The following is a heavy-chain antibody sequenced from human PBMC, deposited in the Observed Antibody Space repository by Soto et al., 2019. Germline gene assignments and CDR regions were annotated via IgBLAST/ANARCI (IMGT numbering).Heavy chain of an antibody. D-gene: IGHD5-12*01. CDR1: GFSFENYG. J-gene: IGHJ6*02. Sequence: QVQMVESGGGVVQPGRSQRLSCAASGFSFENYGMHWVRQAPGRGLEWVAIIWYDGSLQYYAAAVKGRFTISRDNSKNTLYLEMNSLRAEDTAVYYCANLWGDGYNLGQDYNGMDVWGQGTTVIVSS. V-gene: IGHV3-33*06. CDR3: ANLWGDGYNLGQDYNGMDV. CDR2: IWYDGSLQ.